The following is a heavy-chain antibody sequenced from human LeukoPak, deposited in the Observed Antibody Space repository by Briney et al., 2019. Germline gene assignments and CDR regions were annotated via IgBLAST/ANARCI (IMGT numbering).Heavy chain of an antibody. Sequence: GGSLRLSCSASGFTFNGYSMNWVRQAPGKGLEWVSYISSGSSTIYYADSVKGRFTISRDNAKDSLYLQMNSLRDEDTAVYYCARDPPDYWGQGTLVTVSS. CDR1: GFTFNGYS. J-gene: IGHJ4*02. CDR3: ARDPPDY. V-gene: IGHV3-48*02. CDR2: ISSGSSTI.